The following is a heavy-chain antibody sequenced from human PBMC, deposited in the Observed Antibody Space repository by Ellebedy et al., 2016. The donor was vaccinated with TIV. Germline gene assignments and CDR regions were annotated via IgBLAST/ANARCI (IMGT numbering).Heavy chain of an antibody. V-gene: IGHV3-49*04. Sequence: GGSLRLSCAASGFTFSSYAMSWVRQAPGKGLECVGFIRSKAYGGTTEYAASVKGRFTISRDDSKSIAYLQMNSLKTEDTAVYYCTSPEEDIVVVPAAFDYWGQGTMVTVSS. J-gene: IGHJ3*01. D-gene: IGHD2-2*01. CDR2: IRSKAYGGTT. CDR3: TSPEEDIVVVPAAFDY. CDR1: GFTFSSYA.